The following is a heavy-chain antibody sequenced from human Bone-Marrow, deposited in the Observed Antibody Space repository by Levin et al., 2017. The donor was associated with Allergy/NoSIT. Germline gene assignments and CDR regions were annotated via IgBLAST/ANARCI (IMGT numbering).Heavy chain of an antibody. Sequence: HSGGSLRLSCAASGFTVSNNYMKWVRQAPGKGLEWVSLIYSGGNTYYADSVKGRFTISRDNSKNTLYLQMNSLRAEDTAVYYCAARTPGIGHSWGQGTLVTVSS. D-gene: IGHD6-13*01. CDR2: IYSGGNT. CDR1: GFTVSNNY. V-gene: IGHV3-53*01. CDR3: AARTPGIGHS. J-gene: IGHJ4*02.